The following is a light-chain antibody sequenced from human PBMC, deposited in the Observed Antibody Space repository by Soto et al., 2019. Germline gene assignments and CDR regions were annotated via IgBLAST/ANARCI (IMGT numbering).Light chain of an antibody. V-gene: IGKV3-15*01. CDR1: QSVTRQ. Sequence: IVMSPSPAALSVSPRERVTLSCRASQSVTRQLAWYQQKPSQAPRPLIYGASSRATGIPSTFSGSGSGTEFTLTISSLQFDDFADYYCHQYNNSSTFGQGTKVDIK. CDR2: GAS. J-gene: IGKJ1*01. CDR3: HQYNNSST.